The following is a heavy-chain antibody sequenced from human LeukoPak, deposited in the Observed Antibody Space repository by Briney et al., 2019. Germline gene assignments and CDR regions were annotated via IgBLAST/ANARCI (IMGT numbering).Heavy chain of an antibody. J-gene: IGHJ4*02. CDR1: GGSISSYY. D-gene: IGHD3-9*01. V-gene: IGHV4-59*12. CDR2: IYYSGST. CDR3: AREYGTYYDILTGTDYFDY. Sequence: SETMSLTCTVSGGSISSYYWSWIRQPPGKGLEWIGYIYYSGSTNYNPSLKSRVAISVDTSKNQFSLKLSSVTAADTAVYYCAREYGTYYDILTGTDYFDYWGQGTLVTVSS.